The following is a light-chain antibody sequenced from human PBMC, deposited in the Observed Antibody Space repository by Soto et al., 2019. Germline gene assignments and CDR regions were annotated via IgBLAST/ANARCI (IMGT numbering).Light chain of an antibody. CDR3: QHYNSWPLT. J-gene: IGKJ4*01. CDR1: QSVRSN. CDR2: DAS. Sequence: EVVMTQSPATLSVSPGEGATLSCMASQSVRSNLTWYRQQPGQAPRLLIYDASTRATGVPARFSGSGSGREFTLTISSLQPEDFAVYYCQHYNSWPLTFGGGTRVEIK. V-gene: IGKV3-15*01.